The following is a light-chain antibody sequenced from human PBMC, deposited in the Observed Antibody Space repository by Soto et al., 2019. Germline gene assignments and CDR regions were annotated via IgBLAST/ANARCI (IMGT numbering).Light chain of an antibody. CDR1: SSDVGGYNY. J-gene: IGLJ1*01. V-gene: IGLV2-14*01. CDR3: ISYTSGTSPYV. CDR2: EVT. Sequence: QSALTQPASVSGSPGQSITISCTGTSSDVGGYNYVSWYQHHPGKAPKPIIYEVTNRPSGVSNRFSGSKSGNTASLTISGLQAEDDSDYYCISYTSGTSPYVFGTGTKLTVL.